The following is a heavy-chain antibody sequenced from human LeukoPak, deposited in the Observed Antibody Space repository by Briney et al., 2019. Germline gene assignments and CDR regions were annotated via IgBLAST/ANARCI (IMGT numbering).Heavy chain of an antibody. CDR3: YGANAEH. V-gene: IGHV3-30*03. J-gene: IGHJ1*01. CDR2: ISYDGSNK. D-gene: IGHD4-23*01. CDR1: GFTFSNYG. Sequence: GGSLRLSCAASGFTFSNYGMHWVRQAPGKGLEWVAVISYDGSNKYYADSVEGRFTISRDNSKNTLFLQTNSVRAEDTAVYYCYGANAEHWGQGTLVTVSS.